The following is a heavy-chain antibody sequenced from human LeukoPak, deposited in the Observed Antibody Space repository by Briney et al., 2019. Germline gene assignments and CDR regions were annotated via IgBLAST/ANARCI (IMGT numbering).Heavy chain of an antibody. D-gene: IGHD3-22*01. Sequence: SETLSLTCTVSGGSVSSGSYYWSWIRQPPGKGVEWIGYIYYSGSTNYNPSLKSRGTISVDTPKNQFSLKLSSVTAADTAVYYCARVPTYYYDSSGYSAPNDYWGQGTLVTVSS. CDR3: ARVPTYYYDSSGYSAPNDY. CDR2: IYYSGST. J-gene: IGHJ4*02. V-gene: IGHV4-61*01. CDR1: GGSVSSGSYY.